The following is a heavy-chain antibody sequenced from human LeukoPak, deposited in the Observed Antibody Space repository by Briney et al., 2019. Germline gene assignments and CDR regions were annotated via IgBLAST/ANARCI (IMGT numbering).Heavy chain of an antibody. D-gene: IGHD2-15*01. CDR3: ARPRYCSGGDCYDDY. CDR2: ISWNGGSI. V-gene: IGHV3-9*01. CDR1: GLNFNEHG. J-gene: IGHJ4*02. Sequence: GGSLRLSCAASGLNFNEHGMNWVRQVPGKGLEWVSGISWNGGSIGYADSVKGRFTISRDNAKNSLYLQMSSLRAEDTALYYCARPRYCSGGDCYDDYWGQGTLVTVSS.